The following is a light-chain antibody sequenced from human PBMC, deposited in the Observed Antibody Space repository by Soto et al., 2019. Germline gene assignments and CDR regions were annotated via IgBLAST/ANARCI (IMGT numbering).Light chain of an antibody. Sequence: SYELTQPPSVSVSPGQTASITCSGDKLGDKYACWYQQKAGQSPALVIYQDNKRPSGIPERFSGSNSGNTATLTISGTQAMDEADYFCQAWDSNTGVFGTGTKVTVL. CDR1: KLGDKY. V-gene: IGLV3-1*01. CDR3: QAWDSNTGV. J-gene: IGLJ1*01. CDR2: QDN.